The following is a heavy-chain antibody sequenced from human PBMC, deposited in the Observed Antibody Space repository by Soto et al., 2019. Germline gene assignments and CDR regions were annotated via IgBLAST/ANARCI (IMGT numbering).Heavy chain of an antibody. D-gene: IGHD6-19*01. CDR1: GGSISSDGYY. J-gene: IGHJ6*02. Sequence: SETLSLTCTVSGGSISSDGYYWNWIRQRPGKGLEWIGNIYYRGNTNYNPSLKSRIIMSMDTSKNQFSLRLFSVTAADTAVYYCARDRPRTIYNSDYYNYGMDVWGQGTTVTVSS. CDR2: IYYRGNT. CDR3: ARDRPRTIYNSDYYNYGMDV. V-gene: IGHV4-61*08.